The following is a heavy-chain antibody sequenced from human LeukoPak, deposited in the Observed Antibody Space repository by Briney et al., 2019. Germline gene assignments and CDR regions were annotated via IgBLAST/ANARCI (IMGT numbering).Heavy chain of an antibody. J-gene: IGHJ4*02. CDR1: GFTFSSYA. CDR3: AIERIAAGDY. Sequence: GGSLRLSCAASGFTFSSYAMHWVRQAPGKGLEWVAVISYDGSNKYYADSVKGRFTISRDNSKNTLYLQMNSLRAEDTAVYYCAIERIAAGDYWGQGTLVTVSS. D-gene: IGHD6-6*01. V-gene: IGHV3-30*04. CDR2: ISYDGSNK.